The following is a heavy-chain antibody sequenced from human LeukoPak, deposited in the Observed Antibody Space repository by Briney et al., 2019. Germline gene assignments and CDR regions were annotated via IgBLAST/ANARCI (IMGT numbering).Heavy chain of an antibody. J-gene: IGHJ3*02. CDR1: GGSFSGYY. CDR2: INHSGST. Sequence: SETLSLTCAVYGGSFSGYYWSWIRQPPGKGLEWIGEINHSGSTNYNPSLKSRVTISVDTSKNRFSLRLSSVTAADTAIYYCARHDDDSVGNYPDAFDIWGQGTMVTVSS. V-gene: IGHV4-34*01. D-gene: IGHD3-22*01. CDR3: ARHDDDSVGNYPDAFDI.